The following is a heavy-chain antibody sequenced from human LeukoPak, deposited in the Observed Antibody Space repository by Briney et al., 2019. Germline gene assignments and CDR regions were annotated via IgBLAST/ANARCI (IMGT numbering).Heavy chain of an antibody. CDR3: ARENYYDSSGYYDY. CDR2: IYSGGST. CDR1: GFTFSSYA. Sequence: GGSLRLSCAASGFTFSSYAMSWVRQAPGKGLEWVSVIYSGGSTYYADSVKGRFTISRDNSKNTLYLQMNSLRAEDTAVYYCARENYYDSSGYYDYWGQGTLVTVSS. V-gene: IGHV3-66*02. D-gene: IGHD3-22*01. J-gene: IGHJ4*02.